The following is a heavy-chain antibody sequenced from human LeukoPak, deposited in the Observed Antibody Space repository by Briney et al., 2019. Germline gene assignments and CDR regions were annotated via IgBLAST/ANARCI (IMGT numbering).Heavy chain of an antibody. CDR3: ARRSGRRYEY. D-gene: IGHD5-24*01. CDR2: ISGGGEST. Sequence: QPGGSLRLSCAASGFTFSSYEMNWVRHAPGRGLEWVSHISGGGESTVYPDAVKGRFTISRDNAKNSLYLQMNSLRVEDTGAYYCARRSGRRYEYWGQGVLVTVSP. J-gene: IGHJ4*02. CDR1: GFTFSSYE. V-gene: IGHV3-48*03.